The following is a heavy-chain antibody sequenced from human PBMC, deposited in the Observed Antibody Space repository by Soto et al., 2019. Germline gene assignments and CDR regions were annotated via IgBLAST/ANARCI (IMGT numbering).Heavy chain of an antibody. Sequence: GGSLRLSCAASGFTFSSYDMHWVRQATGKGLEWVSAIGTAGDTYYPGSVKGRFTISRENAKNSLYLQMNSLRAGDTAVYYCAREGGYGPLGYYYGMDVWGQGTTVTVS. J-gene: IGHJ6*02. CDR2: IGTAGDT. CDR3: AREGGYGPLGYYYGMDV. V-gene: IGHV3-13*01. CDR1: GFTFSSYD. D-gene: IGHD4-17*01.